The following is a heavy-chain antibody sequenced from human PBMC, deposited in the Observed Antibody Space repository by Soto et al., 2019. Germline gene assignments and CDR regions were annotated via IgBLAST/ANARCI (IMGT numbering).Heavy chain of an antibody. D-gene: IGHD3-9*01. V-gene: IGHV3-30*02. CDR2: HSNDGITK. Sequence: GGSLRLSCAASTTTFSSSGWYWVRQAPGRGLEWVAFHSNDGITKTYGDSVKGRFTISRDNSEKMVFLQMNSLRSDDTAIYYCAKDGPHFDVDVWGQGTTVTVS. CDR3: AKDGPHFDVDV. J-gene: IGHJ6*02. CDR1: TTTFSSSG.